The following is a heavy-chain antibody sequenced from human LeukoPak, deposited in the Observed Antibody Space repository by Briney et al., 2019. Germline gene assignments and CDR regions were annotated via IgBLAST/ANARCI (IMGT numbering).Heavy chain of an antibody. V-gene: IGHV3-66*02. CDR1: GFTVSSNY. CDR3: ARDGKIVGAREGY. Sequence: GGSLRLSCAASGFTVSSNYMSWVRQAPGKGLEWVSVIYSGGSTYYADSVKGRFTISRDNSKNTLYLQMNSLRAEDTAVYYCARDGKIVGAREGYWGQGTLVTVSS. J-gene: IGHJ4*02. D-gene: IGHD1-26*01. CDR2: IYSGGST.